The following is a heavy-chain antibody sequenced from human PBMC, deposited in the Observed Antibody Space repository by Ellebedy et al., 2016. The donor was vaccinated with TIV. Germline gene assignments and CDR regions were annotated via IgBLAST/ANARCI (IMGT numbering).Heavy chain of an antibody. CDR3: TRKLAS. CDR1: GFTFSSNS. V-gene: IGHV3-48*02. Sequence: GGSLRLXCAASGFTFSSNSMNWVRQAPGKGLEWISYISDSSSSVKYADSVKGRFTISRDNDKNSLYLQMNSLRDEDTAVYYCTRKLASWGQGTLVTVSS. J-gene: IGHJ1*01. D-gene: IGHD3-3*02. CDR2: ISDSSSSV.